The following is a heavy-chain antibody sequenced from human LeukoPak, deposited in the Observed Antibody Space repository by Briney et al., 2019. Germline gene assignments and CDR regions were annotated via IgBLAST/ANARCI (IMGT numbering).Heavy chain of an antibody. J-gene: IGHJ3*02. D-gene: IGHD4-23*01. CDR1: GYTLTELS. CDR2: FDLEDGET. CDR3: ATVIDYGGNGRAFDI. Sequence: ASVKVSCKVSGYTLTELSMHWVRQAPGKGLEWMGGFDLEDGETIYAQKFQGRVTMTEDTSTDTAYMELSSLRSEDTAVYYCATVIDYGGNGRAFDIWGQGTMVTVSS. V-gene: IGHV1-24*01.